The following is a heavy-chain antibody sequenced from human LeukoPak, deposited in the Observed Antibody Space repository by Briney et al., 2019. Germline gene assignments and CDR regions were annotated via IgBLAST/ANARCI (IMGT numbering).Heavy chain of an antibody. D-gene: IGHD3-3*01. CDR1: GFSFSTYC. J-gene: IGHJ3*02. Sequence: GGSLRLSCAASGFSFSTYCMSWVRQAPGKGLEWVSAISGSGGSTYYADSVKGRFTISRDNSKNTLYLQMNSLRAEDTAVYYCAKDVVTIFGVVTPPNPDAFDIWGQGTMVTVSS. CDR3: AKDVVTIFGVVTPPNPDAFDI. V-gene: IGHV3-23*01. CDR2: ISGSGGST.